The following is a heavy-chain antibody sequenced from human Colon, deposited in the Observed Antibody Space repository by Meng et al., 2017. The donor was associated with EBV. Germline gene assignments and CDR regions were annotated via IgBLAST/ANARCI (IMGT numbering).Heavy chain of an antibody. Sequence: QRQFQDSGPGLVKPSETLSLTCTVSGDSVATGRYYWSWIRQPPGKGLEWIAYIYYIGGTNYNPSLKSRLTISLDTSKNQFSLSLRSVTAADTAVYYCARVSGRSFDPWGQGTLVTVPS. J-gene: IGHJ5*02. CDR3: ARVSGRSFDP. D-gene: IGHD3-10*01. CDR2: IYYIGGT. V-gene: IGHV4-61*01. CDR1: GDSVATGRYY.